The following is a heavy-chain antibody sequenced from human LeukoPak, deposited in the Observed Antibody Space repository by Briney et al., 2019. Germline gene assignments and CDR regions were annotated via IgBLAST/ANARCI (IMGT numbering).Heavy chain of an antibody. Sequence: GGSLRLSCAASGFTVSSNYMSWVRQAPGKGLEWVSVIYSGGSTYYADSMKGRFTISRDNSKNTLYLQMNSLRAEDTAVYYCARDGYCSGGSCYSDDYWGQGTLVTVSS. CDR3: ARDGYCSGGSCYSDDY. J-gene: IGHJ4*02. V-gene: IGHV3-66*01. CDR1: GFTVSSNY. D-gene: IGHD2-15*01. CDR2: IYSGGST.